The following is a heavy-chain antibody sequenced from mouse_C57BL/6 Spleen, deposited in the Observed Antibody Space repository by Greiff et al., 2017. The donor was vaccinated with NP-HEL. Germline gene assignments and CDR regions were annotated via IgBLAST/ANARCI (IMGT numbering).Heavy chain of an antibody. CDR1: GYTFTSYW. CDR2: IDPSDSET. CDR3: VYGSPWYFDV. V-gene: IGHV1-52*01. J-gene: IGHJ1*03. D-gene: IGHD1-1*01. Sequence: QVQLQQSGAELVRPGSSVKLSCKASGYTFTSYWMHWVKQRPIQGLEWIGNIDPSDSETHYNQKFKDKATLTIDKSSSTAYMQLSGLTSEDSAVYYCVYGSPWYFDVWGTGTTVTVSS.